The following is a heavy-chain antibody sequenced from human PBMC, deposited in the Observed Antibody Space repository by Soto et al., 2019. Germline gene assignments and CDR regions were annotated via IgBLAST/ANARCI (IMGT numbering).Heavy chain of an antibody. V-gene: IGHV4-59*08. Sequence: SETLSLTCTVSGGSITNYYWSWIRQPPGKGLEWIGYVYHSGTTNYNPSLQSRVTISVDTSKNQFSLKLSSVTAADTAVYYCARLSSTCWFDPWGQGTLVTVSS. CDR3: ARLSSTCWFDP. CDR2: VYHSGTT. CDR1: GGSITNYY. J-gene: IGHJ5*02.